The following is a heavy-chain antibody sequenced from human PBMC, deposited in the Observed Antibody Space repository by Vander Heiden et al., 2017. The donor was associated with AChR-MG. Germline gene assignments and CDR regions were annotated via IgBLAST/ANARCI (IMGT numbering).Heavy chain of an antibody. D-gene: IGHD3-22*01. CDR3: TTGTITMIVVAPDAFDI. J-gene: IGHJ3*02. CDR1: GFTFSNAW. Sequence: EVRLVESGGGLVKPGGSRSLSCAAYGFTFSNAWMGWVRQAPGKGLEWVGRIKSKTDGGTTDYAATVKGRFTISRDDSKNTLYLQMNSLKTEDTAVYYCTTGTITMIVVAPDAFDIWGQGTMVTVSS. V-gene: IGHV3-15*01. CDR2: IKSKTDGGTT.